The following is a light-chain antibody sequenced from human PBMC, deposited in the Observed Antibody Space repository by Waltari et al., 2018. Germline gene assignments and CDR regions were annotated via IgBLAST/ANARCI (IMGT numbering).Light chain of an antibody. J-gene: IGKJ1*01. CDR1: QSVRNA. Sequence: EIVLTQSPGTLSLSPGERATLPCRASQSVRNALAWYPQKPGQAPRLLIYGASNRDTGIPDRFSGSASVTDFRLIISRLAPEDFAVYYCQHYVSLPVTFGQGTKVEIK. CDR3: QHYVSLPVT. V-gene: IGKV3-20*01. CDR2: GAS.